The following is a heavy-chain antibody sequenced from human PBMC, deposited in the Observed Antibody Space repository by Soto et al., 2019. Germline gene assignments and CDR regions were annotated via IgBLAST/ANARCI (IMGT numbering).Heavy chain of an antibody. CDR2: IHYSGTT. V-gene: IGHV4-59*01. D-gene: IGHD2-8*01. CDR3: ARYNSYAIDY. Sequence: LTCTVSGTSISSYYWSWIRQPPGKGLEWIANIHYSGTTNYNPSLASRVTLSVDTSKNQFSLKMTSVTAADRAMYFCARYNSYAIDYWGRGTLVTVSS. J-gene: IGHJ4*02. CDR1: GTSISSYY.